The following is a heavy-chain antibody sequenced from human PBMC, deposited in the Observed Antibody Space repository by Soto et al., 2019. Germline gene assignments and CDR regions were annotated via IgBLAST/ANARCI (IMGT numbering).Heavy chain of an antibody. CDR2: IYYSGST. CDR1: GGSINNRGYY. CDR3: ARVCGGDCHNGMDV. V-gene: IGHV4-31*03. Sequence: SETLSLTCTVSGGSINNRGYYWSWSRQHPGKGLEWIGYIYYSGSTNYNPSLKSRVTISVDTSKKQFSLKLSSVTAADTAVYYCARVCGGDCHNGMDVWGQGTTVTVSS. J-gene: IGHJ6*02. D-gene: IGHD2-21*02.